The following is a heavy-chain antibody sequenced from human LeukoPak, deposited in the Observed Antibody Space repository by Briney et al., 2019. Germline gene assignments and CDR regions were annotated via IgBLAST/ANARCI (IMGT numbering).Heavy chain of an antibody. CDR2: IIPIFGTA. V-gene: IGHV1-69*13. CDR3: ARHPYSSSWFPYNWFDP. CDR1: GGTFSSYA. Sequence: GASVKVSCKASGGTFSSYAISWVRQAPGQGLEWMGGIIPIFGTANYAQKFQGRVTITADESTSTAYMELSRLRSEDTAVYYCARHPYSSSWFPYNWFDPWGQGTLVTVSS. D-gene: IGHD6-13*01. J-gene: IGHJ5*02.